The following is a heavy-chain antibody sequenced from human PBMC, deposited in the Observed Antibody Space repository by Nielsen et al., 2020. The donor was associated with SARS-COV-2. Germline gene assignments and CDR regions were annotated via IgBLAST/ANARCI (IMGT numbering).Heavy chain of an antibody. Sequence: GGSLRLSCAASGCTFSDSYMSWIRHAQGKGLEWISYISSSSSYTNYADSLKGRFTISRDDAKNSLYLQMNSLRAEDTAVYYCAKSGYCNGGICYSTEYFQDWGQGTLVTVSS. D-gene: IGHD2-15*01. CDR2: ISSSSSYT. J-gene: IGHJ1*01. CDR3: AKSGYCNGGICYSTEYFQD. V-gene: IGHV3-11*03. CDR1: GCTFSDSY.